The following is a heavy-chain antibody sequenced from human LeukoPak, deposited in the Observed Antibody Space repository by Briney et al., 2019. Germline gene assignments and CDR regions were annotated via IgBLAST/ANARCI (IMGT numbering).Heavy chain of an antibody. CDR1: GYTFTSYY. D-gene: IGHD3-22*01. Sequence: ASVKVSCKASGYTFTSYYMHWVRQAPGQGLEWMGIINPSGGSTSYAQKFQGRVTMTRNTSISTAYMELSSLRSEDTAVYYCARVSSGYPRYFDYWGQGTLVTVSS. CDR3: ARVSSGYPRYFDY. V-gene: IGHV1-46*01. J-gene: IGHJ4*02. CDR2: INPSGGST.